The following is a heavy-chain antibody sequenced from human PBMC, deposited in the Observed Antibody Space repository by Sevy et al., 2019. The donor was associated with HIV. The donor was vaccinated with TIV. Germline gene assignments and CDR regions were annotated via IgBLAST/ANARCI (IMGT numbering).Heavy chain of an antibody. CDR3: AKTFAIFGVLMSPDFDP. CDR2: IWYDGSYK. Sequence: GGSLRLSCAASGFTFSNYGMHWVRRAPGKGLEWVAVIWYDGSYKYYADSLKGRFPISRDNTKSTLYLQMNSLRAEDTALYYCAKTFAIFGVLMSPDFDPWGQGTLVTVSS. J-gene: IGHJ5*02. D-gene: IGHD3-3*01. V-gene: IGHV3-33*06. CDR1: GFTFSNYG.